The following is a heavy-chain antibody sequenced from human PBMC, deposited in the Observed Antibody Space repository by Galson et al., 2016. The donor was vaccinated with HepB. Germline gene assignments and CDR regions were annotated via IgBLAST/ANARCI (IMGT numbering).Heavy chain of an antibody. Sequence: ETLSLTCSVSGGSVSSVSSGTYYWSWIRQPPGKGLEWIGYIYNRGSTNYNPSLKSRVTISADTSKNQFSLKLSSVTAADTAVYYCASGRDHSSSSEYWGQGTLVTVSS. CDR3: ASGRDHSSSSEY. CDR1: GGSVSSVSSGTYY. D-gene: IGHD6-6*01. CDR2: IYNRGST. J-gene: IGHJ4*02. V-gene: IGHV4-61*01.